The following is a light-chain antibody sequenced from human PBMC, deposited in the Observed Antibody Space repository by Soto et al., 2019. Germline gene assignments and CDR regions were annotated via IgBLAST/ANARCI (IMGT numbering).Light chain of an antibody. CDR3: QQASSFPIT. CDR2: RAS. CDR1: QGLSSW. Sequence: DIQMTQSPSSVSASVGDRVTITCRASQGLSSWLAWYQQKPGKAPNLLIYRASSLQSGVPSRFSGSGSGTDFTLTISSLQPEDFATYYCQQASSFPITFGQGTRLEIK. J-gene: IGKJ5*01. V-gene: IGKV1D-12*01.